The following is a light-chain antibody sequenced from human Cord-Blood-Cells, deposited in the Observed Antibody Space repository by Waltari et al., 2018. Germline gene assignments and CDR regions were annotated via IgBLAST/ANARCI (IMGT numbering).Light chain of an antibody. J-gene: IGLJ1*01. CDR1: SRDVGGYNY. CDR2: EVS. CDR3: SSYAGSNNYV. V-gene: IGLV2-8*01. Sequence: QSALTQPPSASGSPGQSVTIPCRGTSRDVGGYNYVSWYQQHPGKAPKLMIYEVSKRPSGVPDRFSGSKSGNTASLTVSGLQAEDEADYYCSSYAGSNNYVFGTGTKVTVL.